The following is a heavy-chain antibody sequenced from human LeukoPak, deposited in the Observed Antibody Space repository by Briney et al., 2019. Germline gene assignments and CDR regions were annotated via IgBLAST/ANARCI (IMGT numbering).Heavy chain of an antibody. D-gene: IGHD6-19*01. Sequence: GGSLRLSCTASGFTFSSHGMHWVRQAPGKGLEWVAFVRFDGTDKYYAASVRGRFTISRDNSKRTLDLQMRSLRPEYTGLYYCAKDDGAVAGSFDYWGQGTLVTVSS. CDR1: GFTFSSHG. J-gene: IGHJ4*02. V-gene: IGHV3-30*02. CDR2: VRFDGTDK. CDR3: AKDDGAVAGSFDY.